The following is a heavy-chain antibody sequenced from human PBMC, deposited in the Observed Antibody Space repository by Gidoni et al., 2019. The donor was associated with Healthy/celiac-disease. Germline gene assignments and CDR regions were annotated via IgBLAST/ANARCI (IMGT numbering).Heavy chain of an antibody. CDR2: IYYSGST. V-gene: IGHV4-39*01. Sequence: QLQLQESGPGLVKPSETLSLTCTVSGGSISSSSYYWGWIRQPPGKGLEWIGSIYYSGSTYYNPSLKSRVTISVDTSKNQFSLKLSSVTAADTAVYYCARRRITMVRGDPYWYFDLWGRGTLVTVSS. J-gene: IGHJ2*01. D-gene: IGHD3-10*01. CDR1: GGSISSSSYY. CDR3: ARRRITMVRGDPYWYFDL.